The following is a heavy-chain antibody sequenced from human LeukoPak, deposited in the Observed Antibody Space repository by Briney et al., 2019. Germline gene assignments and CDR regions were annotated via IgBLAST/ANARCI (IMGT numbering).Heavy chain of an antibody. D-gene: IGHD1-14*01. CDR2: IYYSGST. CDR3: ARARIPEGYFDY. CDR1: GGSISSYY. J-gene: IGHJ4*02. V-gene: IGHV4-59*01. Sequence: SETLSLTCTVSGGSISSYYWSWIRQPPGKGLEWIGYIYYSGSTNYNPSLKSRVTISVDTSKNQFSLKLSSVIAADTAVYYCARARIPEGYFDYWGQGTLVTVSS.